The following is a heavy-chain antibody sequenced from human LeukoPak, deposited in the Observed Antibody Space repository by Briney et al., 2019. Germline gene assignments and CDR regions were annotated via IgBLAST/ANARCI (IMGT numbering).Heavy chain of an antibody. CDR3: ARETDIAVAANYFDY. D-gene: IGHD6-19*01. CDR1: GYSFTNYY. Sequence: ASVKVSCKASGYSFTNYYIHWVRQAPGQGPEWMGIINPSGGGTTYAPKFQGSVTMTKDTSTNTVYMVLSSLGSADTALYYCARETDIAVAANYFDYWGQGTLVTVSS. V-gene: IGHV1-46*01. J-gene: IGHJ4*02. CDR2: INPSGGGT.